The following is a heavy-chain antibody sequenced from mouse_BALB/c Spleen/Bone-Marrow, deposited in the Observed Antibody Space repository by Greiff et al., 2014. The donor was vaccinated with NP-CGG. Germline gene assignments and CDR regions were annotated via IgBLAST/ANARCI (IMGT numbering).Heavy chain of an antibody. CDR2: INPYNGGT. CDR1: GYSFTGYT. V-gene: IGHV1-18*01. CDR3: AREYYGDWYFDV. D-gene: IGHD1-1*01. Sequence: EVKLMESGPELVKPGASMKISCKASGYSFTGYTMNWVKQSHGKNLEWIGLINPYNGGTTYNQKFKGKATLTVNKSSSTAYMELLRLTSEDSAVYYYAREYYGDWYFDVWGAGTTVTVSS. J-gene: IGHJ1*01.